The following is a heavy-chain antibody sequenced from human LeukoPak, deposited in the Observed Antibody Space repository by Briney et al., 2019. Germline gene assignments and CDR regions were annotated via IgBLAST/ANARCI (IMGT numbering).Heavy chain of an antibody. D-gene: IGHD3-22*01. CDR1: GITLSNYG. CDR3: AKRGVVIRVILVGFHKEAYYFDS. J-gene: IGHJ4*02. Sequence: GGSLRLSCAVSGITLSNYGMSWVRQAPGKGLEWVAGISDSGGSTNYADSVKGRFTISRDNRKNTLYLQMNSLRAEDSAVYFCAKRGVVIRVILVGFHKEAYYFDSWGQGALVTVSS. CDR2: ISDSGGST. V-gene: IGHV3-23*01.